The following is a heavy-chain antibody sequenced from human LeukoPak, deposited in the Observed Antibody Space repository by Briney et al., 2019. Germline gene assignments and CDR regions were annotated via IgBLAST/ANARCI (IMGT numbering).Heavy chain of an antibody. CDR2: IYYSGIT. D-gene: IGHD3-16*02. J-gene: IGHJ4*02. V-gene: IGHV4-39*01. CDR1: GGSISSSSHY. CDR3: ARQSSGRYYFDY. Sequence: SETLPLTCTVSGGSISSSSHYWGWIRQPPGKGLEWIGSIYYSGITYYNSSLKSRVTISVDTSKNQFSLKLSSVTAAETAVYYCARQSSGRYYFDYWGQGALVTVSS.